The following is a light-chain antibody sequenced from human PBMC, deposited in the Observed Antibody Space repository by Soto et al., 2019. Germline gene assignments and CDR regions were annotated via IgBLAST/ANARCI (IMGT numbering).Light chain of an antibody. Sequence: EIVLTQSPGTLSLSPGERATLSCRASQSVSSSFLAWYQQKPGQAPRLLIYGASIRATGIPDRFSGSGSGTDFTLTISRVEPEDFEVYYCQQYGSSPWTFGQGTKVEIK. CDR1: QSVSSSF. CDR3: QQYGSSPWT. V-gene: IGKV3-20*01. CDR2: GAS. J-gene: IGKJ1*01.